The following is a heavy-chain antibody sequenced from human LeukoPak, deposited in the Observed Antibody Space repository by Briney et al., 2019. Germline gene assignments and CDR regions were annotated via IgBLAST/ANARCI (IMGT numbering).Heavy chain of an antibody. CDR2: IYSSGST. J-gene: IGHJ4*02. CDR3: ARVPPRGSANVDY. CDR1: GGSISSGSYY. D-gene: IGHD4/OR15-4a*01. Sequence: SETLSLTCTVSGGSISSGSYYWSWIRQPAGKGLEWIGRIYSSGSTNYNPSLKSRVTISLDTSKNQFSLKLSSVTAADTAVYYCARVPPRGSANVDYWGQGTLVTVSS. V-gene: IGHV4-61*02.